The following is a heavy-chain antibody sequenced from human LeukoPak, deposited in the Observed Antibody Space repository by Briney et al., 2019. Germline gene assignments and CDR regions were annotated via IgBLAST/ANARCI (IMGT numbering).Heavy chain of an antibody. J-gene: IGHJ6*02. Sequence: GGSLRLSCVGSGFTSIAYALTWARQAPGKGLEWVSGISGGGVTTYYADSVKGRFTISRDNSKNTLYLQTNSLRADDTAIYYCARNQQLGGHSYYYYGMDVWGQGTTVTVSS. CDR2: ISGGGVTT. V-gene: IGHV3-23*01. CDR1: GFTSIAYA. D-gene: IGHD3-16*01. CDR3: ARNQQLGGHSYYYYGMDV.